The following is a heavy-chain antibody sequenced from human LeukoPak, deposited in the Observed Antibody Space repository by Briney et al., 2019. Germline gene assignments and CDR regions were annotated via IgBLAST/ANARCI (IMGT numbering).Heavy chain of an antibody. D-gene: IGHD5-24*01. V-gene: IGHV4-39*01. CDR2: IYYSGTT. J-gene: IGHJ4*02. CDR1: GGSNSSSSYY. Sequence: PTETLSHTRTVSGGSNSSSSYYWGWIRQPPGKGLEWIGSIYYSGTTCCNPSLKSRVTISVDTSKNQFSLKLSSVTAADTAVYYGARRSMANPFDYWGQGTLVTVSS. CDR3: ARRSMANPFDY.